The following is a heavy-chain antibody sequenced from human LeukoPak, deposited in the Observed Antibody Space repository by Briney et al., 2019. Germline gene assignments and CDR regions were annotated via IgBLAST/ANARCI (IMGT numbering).Heavy chain of an antibody. V-gene: IGHV4-59*01. J-gene: IGHJ6*02. CDR1: RGSLSHYY. CDR2: IYYSGTP. D-gene: IGHD4-17*01. CDR3: AREDPQTTVPEGMDV. Sequence: SETLSLTCTLSRGSLSHYYSSWIRPPPGKGLEWIGYIYYSGTPNYNPPLKSRRTISVDAARNQFSLQLRSGTGADTAVYYCAREDPQTTVPEGMDVWGQGTTVIVSS.